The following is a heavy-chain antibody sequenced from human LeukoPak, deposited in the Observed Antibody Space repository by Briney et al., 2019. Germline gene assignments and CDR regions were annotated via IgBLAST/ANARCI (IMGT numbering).Heavy chain of an antibody. D-gene: IGHD2-15*01. V-gene: IGHV5-51*01. CDR3: ARSQGYCSGGSCLQGDWFDP. CDR2: IYPGDSDT. Sequence: GESLKISCKGSGYSFTNYWIGWVRQMPGKGLEWMGIIYPGDSDTRYSPSFQGQVTISADKSISTAYLQWGSLKASDTAMYYCARSQGYCSGGSCLQGDWFDPWGQGTRVTVSS. J-gene: IGHJ5*02. CDR1: GYSFTNYW.